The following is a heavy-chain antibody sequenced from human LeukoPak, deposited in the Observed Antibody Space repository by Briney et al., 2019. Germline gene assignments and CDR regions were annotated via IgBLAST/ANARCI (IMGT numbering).Heavy chain of an antibody. V-gene: IGHV3-30-3*01. J-gene: IGHJ4*02. CDR2: ISYDGSNK. D-gene: IGHD2-15*01. Sequence: GGSLRPSCAASGFTFSSYAMHWVRQAPGKGLEWVAVISYDGSNKYYADSVKGRFTISRDNSKNTLYLQMNSLRAEDTAVYYCARSPSRGGDDYWGQGTLVTVSS. CDR1: GFTFSSYA. CDR3: ARSPSRGGDDY.